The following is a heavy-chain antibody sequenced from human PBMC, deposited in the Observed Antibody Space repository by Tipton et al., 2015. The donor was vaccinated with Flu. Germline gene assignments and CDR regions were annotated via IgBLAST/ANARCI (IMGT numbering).Heavy chain of an antibody. CDR3: ARQIYHDGTSLRGFDV. D-gene: IGHD1-14*01. Sequence: MQLVQSGAEVKEPGESLKISCKGSGYSFTSYHIAWVRQMPGGGLEWMGIIYPDDSDGRYSPSFRGQVTISADKSTRTAYLQWSSLKASDSGMYYCARQIYHDGTSLRGFDVWGQGTLVSVSS. CDR1: GYSFTSYH. CDR2: IYPDDSDG. J-gene: IGHJ3*01. V-gene: IGHV5-51*01.